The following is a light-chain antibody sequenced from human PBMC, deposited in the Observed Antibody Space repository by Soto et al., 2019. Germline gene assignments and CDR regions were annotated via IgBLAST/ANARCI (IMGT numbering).Light chain of an antibody. CDR1: QPLSSTH. CDR3: QDYGSSRT. CDR2: GAS. V-gene: IGKV3-20*01. J-gene: IGKJ1*01. Sequence: EIVVTQSPGSLSLSPGERATLSCRASQPLSSTHLAWYQQRPGQAPRLLIYGASSRAIGIPDRFSGSGSGTDFTLTISRLEPEDFAVYYCQDYGSSRTFGEGTKVEIK.